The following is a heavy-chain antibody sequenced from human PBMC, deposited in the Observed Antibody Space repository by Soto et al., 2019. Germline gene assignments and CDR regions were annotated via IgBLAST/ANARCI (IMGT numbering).Heavy chain of an antibody. J-gene: IGHJ4*02. Sequence: PSETLSLTCTVSGGSISSSTYYWDWIRQPPGKGLEWIGSIYHSGSTYYNPSLKSRVTMSVDTSTNQFSLKLNSVTAADTAIYYCARRNTWTYDYWGQGTLIT. V-gene: IGHV4-39*01. CDR3: ARRNTWTYDY. CDR2: IYHSGST. CDR1: GGSISSSTYY. D-gene: IGHD3-3*01.